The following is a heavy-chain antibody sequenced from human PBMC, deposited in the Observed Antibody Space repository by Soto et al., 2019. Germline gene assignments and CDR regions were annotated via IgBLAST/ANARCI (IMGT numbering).Heavy chain of an antibody. Sequence: SVKVSCKTSGTSSSYALTWVRQAQGQGLEWMGGIIPAFGTPNYAQNFQGRVTITADKSTSTVYMELSGLRSEDTAVYFCARTDTMAIPGADSSDYYYGMDVWGQGTTVPAS. V-gene: IGHV1-69*06. CDR3: ARTDTMAIPGADSSDYYYGMDV. CDR2: IIPAFGTP. J-gene: IGHJ6*02. CDR1: GTSSSYA. D-gene: IGHD2-2*01.